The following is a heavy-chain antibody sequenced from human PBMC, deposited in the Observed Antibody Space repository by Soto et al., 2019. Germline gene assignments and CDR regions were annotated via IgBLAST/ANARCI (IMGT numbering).Heavy chain of an antibody. V-gene: IGHV1-46*01. CDR1: GYLFTAYS. CDR2: VNPSGGST. Sequence: ASVKVSCKASGYLFTAYSMHWVRLAPGQGLEWMGVVNPSGGSTKYAQNFQGRVTMTWDTSTTTIYMELSSLRSDDTAIYYCAREENCSGGTCYSEYFHRWGQGTLVTSPQ. D-gene: IGHD2-15*01. CDR3: AREENCSGGTCYSEYFHR. J-gene: IGHJ1*01.